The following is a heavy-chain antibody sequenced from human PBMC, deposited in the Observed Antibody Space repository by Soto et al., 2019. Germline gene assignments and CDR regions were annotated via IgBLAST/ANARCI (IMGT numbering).Heavy chain of an antibody. CDR2: IYKSATT. J-gene: IGHJ5*01. Sequence: SETLSLTCSVSGDSISNLDYFWAWIRQPPGQALEYIGYIYKSATTYYNPSFESRVAISVDTSKSQFSLNVTSVTAADTAVYFCARGRYCLTGRCFPNWFDSWGQAALVTVSS. V-gene: IGHV4-30-4*01. CDR1: GDSISNLDYF. D-gene: IGHD7-27*01. CDR3: ARGRYCLTGRCFPNWFDS.